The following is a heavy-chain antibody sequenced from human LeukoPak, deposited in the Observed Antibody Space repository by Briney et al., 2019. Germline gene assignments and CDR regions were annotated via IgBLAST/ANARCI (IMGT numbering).Heavy chain of an antibody. V-gene: IGHV4-59*08. CDR3: ARHGNSSSWYFDY. D-gene: IGHD6-13*01. Sequence: PSETLSLTRTVSGGSINSYYWSWIRQPPGKGLEWIGYLYYSGSTNYNPSLKSRVTISVDTSKNQFSLKLSSVTAADSAVYYCARHGNSSSWYFDYWGQGTLVTVSS. CDR1: GGSINSYY. J-gene: IGHJ4*02. CDR2: LYYSGST.